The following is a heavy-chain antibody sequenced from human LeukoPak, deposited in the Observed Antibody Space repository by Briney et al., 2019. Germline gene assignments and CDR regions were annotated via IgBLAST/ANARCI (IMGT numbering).Heavy chain of an antibody. D-gene: IGHD2-2*02. CDR3: ARVLDIIVVAAAIVTAGPTARFDP. V-gene: IGHV1-2*02. J-gene: IGHJ5*02. CDR2: INPNSGGT. CDR1: GYTFTSYG. Sequence: ASVKVSCKASGYTFTSYGISWVRQAPGQGLEWMGWINPNSGGTNYAQKFQGRVTMTRDTSISTAYMELSRLGSDDTAVYYCARVLDIIVVAAAIVTAGPTARFDPWGQGTLVTVSS.